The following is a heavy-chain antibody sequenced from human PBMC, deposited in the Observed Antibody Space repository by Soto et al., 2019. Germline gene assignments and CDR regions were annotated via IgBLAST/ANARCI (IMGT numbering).Heavy chain of an antibody. CDR1: GFTFSSYG. CDR3: AKDHYYDSSGYYHYGMDV. CDR2: ISYDGSNK. V-gene: IGHV3-30*18. Sequence: GGSLRLSCAASGFTFSSYGMHWVRQAPGKGLEWVAVISYDGSNKYYADSVKGRFTISRDNSKNTLYLQMNSLRAEDTAVYYCAKDHYYDSSGYYHYGMDVWGQGTTVTVSS. D-gene: IGHD3-22*01. J-gene: IGHJ6*02.